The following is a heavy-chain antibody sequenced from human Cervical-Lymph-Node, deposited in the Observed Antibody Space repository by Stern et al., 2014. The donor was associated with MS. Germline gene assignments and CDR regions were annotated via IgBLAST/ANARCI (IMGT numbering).Heavy chain of an antibody. CDR2: FDPEDGET. CDR3: ATDRGGGYSYGYYYYGMDV. V-gene: IGHV1-24*01. J-gene: IGHJ6*02. Sequence: QLVQSGAEVKKPGASVKVSCKVSGYTLTELSMHWVRQAPGKGLEWMGGFDPEDGETIYAQKFQGRVTMTEDTSTDTAYMELSSLRSEDTAVYYCATDRGGGYSYGYYYYGMDVWGQGTTVTVSS. D-gene: IGHD5-18*01. CDR1: GYTLTELS.